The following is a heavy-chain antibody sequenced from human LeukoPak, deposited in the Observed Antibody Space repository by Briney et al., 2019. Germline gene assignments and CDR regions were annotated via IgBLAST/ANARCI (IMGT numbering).Heavy chain of an antibody. V-gene: IGHV3-30*02. CDR3: ARVPKITTMGFDY. CDR1: GFTFSSYG. Sequence: GGSLRLSCAASGFTFSSYGMHWVRQAPGKGLEWVAFIRYDGSNKYYADSVKGRFTISRDNAKNTLYLQINSLRAEDTAVYYCARVPKITTMGFDYWGQGTLVTVSS. J-gene: IGHJ4*02. CDR2: IRYDGSNK. D-gene: IGHD3-22*01.